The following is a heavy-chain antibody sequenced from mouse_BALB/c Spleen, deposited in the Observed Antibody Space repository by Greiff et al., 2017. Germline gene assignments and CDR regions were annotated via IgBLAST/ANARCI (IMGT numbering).Heavy chain of an antibody. V-gene: IGHV1S81*02. Sequence: VQLQQSGAELVKPGASVKLSCKASGYTFTSYYMYWVKQRPGQGLEWIGEINPSNGGTNFNEKFKSKATLTVDKSSSTAYMQLSSLTSEDSAVYCCTRRRGNDWFAYWGQGTLVTVSA. CDR3: TRRRGNDWFAY. CDR1: GYTFTSYY. CDR2: INPSNGGT. D-gene: IGHD2-1*01. J-gene: IGHJ3*01.